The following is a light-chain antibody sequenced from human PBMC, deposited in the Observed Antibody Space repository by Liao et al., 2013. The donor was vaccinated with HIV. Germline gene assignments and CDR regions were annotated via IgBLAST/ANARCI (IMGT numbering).Light chain of an antibody. V-gene: IGLV3-21*01. CDR3: QAWDRNTAI. Sequence: SYVLTQPPSVSVARGKTATITCGGNNIGNKKVHWYQQQPGRAPVVVIFYNNERPSGISERFSGSNSGNTATLTISGTQPMDEADYYCQAWDRNTAIFGGGTKLTVL. CDR2: YNN. CDR1: NIGNKK. J-gene: IGLJ2*01.